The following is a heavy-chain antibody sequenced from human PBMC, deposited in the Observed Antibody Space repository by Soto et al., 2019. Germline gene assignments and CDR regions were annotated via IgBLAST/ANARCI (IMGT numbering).Heavy chain of an antibody. CDR3: ARGRSNQYESSPPPKFDP. CDR2: IGTLGDT. CDR1: GLTFSSYG. J-gene: IGHJ5*02. V-gene: IGHV3-13*01. Sequence: GGSLRLSCAASGLTFSSYGMHWVRQATGKGLEWVSAIGTLGDTYYLDSVKGRFTISRENAKNSFYLQMNSLRAGDTAVYYCARGRSNQYESSPPPKFDPWGRGTLVTVSS. D-gene: IGHD2-8*01.